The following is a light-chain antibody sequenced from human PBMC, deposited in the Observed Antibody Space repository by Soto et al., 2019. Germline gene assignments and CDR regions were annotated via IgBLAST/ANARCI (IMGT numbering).Light chain of an antibody. V-gene: IGLV2-11*01. CDR1: SSDVGGYNF. J-gene: IGLJ3*02. Sequence: QSALTQPRSVSGSPGQSVTISCTGTSSDVGGYNFVSWYQQHPGKAPKLMIYDVSKRPPGVPDRFSGSKSGNTASLTISGLQAEDEADYDCCSYAGSYTWLFGGGTKLTVL. CDR3: CSYAGSYTWL. CDR2: DVS.